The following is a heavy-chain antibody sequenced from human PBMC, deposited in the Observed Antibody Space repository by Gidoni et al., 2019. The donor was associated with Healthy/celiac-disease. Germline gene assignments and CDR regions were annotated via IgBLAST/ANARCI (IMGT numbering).Heavy chain of an antibody. D-gene: IGHD3-22*01. CDR3: TTDNYYDSSGYYYGFDY. J-gene: IGHJ4*02. V-gene: IGHV3-15*01. CDR2: IKSKTDGGTT. Sequence: EVQLVESGGGLVKPGGSLRLSCAAPGLTFSNAWMSWVRQAPGMGLEWVGRIKSKTDGGTTDYAAPVKGRFTISRDDSKNTLYLQMNSLKTEDTAVYYCTTDNYYDSSGYYYGFDYWGQGTLVTVSS. CDR1: GLTFSNAW.